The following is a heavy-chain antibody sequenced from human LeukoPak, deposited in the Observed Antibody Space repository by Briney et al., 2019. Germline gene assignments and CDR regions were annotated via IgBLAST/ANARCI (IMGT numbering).Heavy chain of an antibody. CDR2: INPNSGGT. CDR1: GYTFTGYD. D-gene: IGHD3-3*01. Sequence: ASVKVSCKASGYTFTGYDMHWVRQAPGQGLEWMGWINPNSGGTNYAQKFQGRVTMTRDTSISTAYMELSRLRSDDTAVYYCARGLGRTYYDFWSGYYPRDYWGQGTLVTVSS. CDR3: ARGLGRTYYDFWSGYYPRDY. V-gene: IGHV1-2*02. J-gene: IGHJ4*02.